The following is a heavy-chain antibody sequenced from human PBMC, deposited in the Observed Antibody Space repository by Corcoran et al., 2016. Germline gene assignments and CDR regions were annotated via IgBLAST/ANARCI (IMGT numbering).Heavy chain of an antibody. CDR2: SSAYNGNT. V-gene: IGHV1-18*01. CDR3: ARDKGGLLWFGMFDY. CDR1: GYTFTSYG. Sequence: QVQLVQSGAEVKKPGASVTVSCKASGYTFTSYGISWVRQAPGQGLEWMGWSSAYNGNTNYAPKLQGRVTMTTDTTTSTAYMELRSLRSDDTAVYYCARDKGGLLWFGMFDYWGQGTLVTVSS. D-gene: IGHD3-10*01. J-gene: IGHJ4*02.